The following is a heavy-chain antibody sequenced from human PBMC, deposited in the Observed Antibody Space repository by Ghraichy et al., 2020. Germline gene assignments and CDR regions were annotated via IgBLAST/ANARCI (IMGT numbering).Heavy chain of an antibody. CDR1: GGSISSSNW. CDR2: IYHSGST. J-gene: IGHJ6*02. D-gene: IGHD6-19*01. V-gene: IGHV4-4*02. Sequence: ESLNISCAVSGGSISSSNWWSWVRQPPGKGLEWIGEIYHSGSTNYNPSLKSRVTISVDKSKNQFSLKLSSVTAADTAVYYCARVGDIAVAAMGDYYYGMDVWGQGTTVTVSS. CDR3: ARVGDIAVAAMGDYYYGMDV.